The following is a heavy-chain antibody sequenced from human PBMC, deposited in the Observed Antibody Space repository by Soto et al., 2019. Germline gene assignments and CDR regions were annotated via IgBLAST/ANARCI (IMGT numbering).Heavy chain of an antibody. V-gene: IGHV3-23*01. CDR1: GLTFSNYA. CDR2: MSGSSSTT. D-gene: IGHD1-7*01. J-gene: IGHJ4*02. CDR3: AKNQERELPRVIDF. Sequence: QPGGSLRLSCATSGLTFSNYAMSWVRQAPGGGLEWVSSMSGSSSTTYYADSVRGRFTISRDRSKNTLYLQMSSLRAEDTALYYCAKNQERELPRVIDFWGQGTLGTVSS.